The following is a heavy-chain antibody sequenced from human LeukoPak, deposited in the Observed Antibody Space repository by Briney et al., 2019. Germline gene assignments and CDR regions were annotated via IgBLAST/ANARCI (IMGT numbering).Heavy chain of an antibody. Sequence: SVKVSCKASGGTFSSYAIGWVRQAPGQGLEWMGRIIPILGVTNYAQKFQGIITITADKSTPTAYMELSSLRSEDTAVYYCARHEGPSYHVFDIWGQGTVVIVSS. CDR3: ARHEGPSYHVFDI. CDR2: IIPILGVT. J-gene: IGHJ3*02. CDR1: GGTFSSYA. D-gene: IGHD2-21*01. V-gene: IGHV1-69*04.